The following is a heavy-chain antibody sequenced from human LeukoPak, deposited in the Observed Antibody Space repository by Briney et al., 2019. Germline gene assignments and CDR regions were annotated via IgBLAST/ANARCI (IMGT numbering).Heavy chain of an antibody. D-gene: IGHD1-26*01. Sequence: VASVKVSCKASGYSFTTYDINWVRQATGQGLEWMGWMNPNSGNTGYAQKLQGRVTMTTDTSTSTAYMELRSLRSDDTAVYYCARVRSGSYYYAFDIWGQGTMVTVSS. CDR3: ARVRSGSYYYAFDI. V-gene: IGHV1-8*01. CDR2: MNPNSGNT. CDR1: GYSFTTYD. J-gene: IGHJ3*02.